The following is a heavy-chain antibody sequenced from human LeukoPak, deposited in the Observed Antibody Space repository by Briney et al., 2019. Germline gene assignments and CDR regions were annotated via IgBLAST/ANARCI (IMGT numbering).Heavy chain of an antibody. CDR2: IIPIFGTA. Sequence: VASVKVSCKASGGTFSSYAISWVRQAPGQGLEWMGRIIPIFGTANYAQKFQGRVTITADKSTSTAYMELSSLRSEDTAVYYCARGRGYSYSFDYWGQGTLVTVSS. D-gene: IGHD5-18*01. J-gene: IGHJ4*02. CDR3: ARGRGYSYSFDY. CDR1: GGTFSSYA. V-gene: IGHV1-69*06.